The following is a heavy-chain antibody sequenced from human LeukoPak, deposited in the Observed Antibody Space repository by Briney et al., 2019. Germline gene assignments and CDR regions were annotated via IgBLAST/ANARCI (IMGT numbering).Heavy chain of an antibody. V-gene: IGHV1-46*01. J-gene: IGHJ3*02. CDR1: GYTFTSHF. CDR2: INPSGGST. D-gene: IGHD3-22*01. CDR3: ARVATIYYDSSVGPFDI. Sequence: ASVKVSCKASGYTFTSHFMHWMRQAPGQGLEWMGMINPSGGSTSCAQKFQGRLTMTRDMSTSTVYMELSSLRSEDTAVYYCARVATIYYDSSVGPFDIWGQGTMVTVSS.